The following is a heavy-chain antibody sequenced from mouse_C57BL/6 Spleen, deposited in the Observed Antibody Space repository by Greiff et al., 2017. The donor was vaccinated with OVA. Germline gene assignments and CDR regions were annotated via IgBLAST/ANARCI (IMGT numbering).Heavy chain of an antibody. CDR3: AREDYGSSYGFAY. V-gene: IGHV1-18*01. CDR1: GYTFTDYN. Sequence: DVQLQESGPELVKPGASVKIPCKASGYTFTDYNMDWVKQSHGKSLEWIGDINPNNGGTIYNQKFKGKATLTVDKSSSTAYMELRSLTSEDTAVYYCAREDYGSSYGFAYWGQGTLVTVSA. J-gene: IGHJ3*01. D-gene: IGHD1-1*01. CDR2: INPNNGGT.